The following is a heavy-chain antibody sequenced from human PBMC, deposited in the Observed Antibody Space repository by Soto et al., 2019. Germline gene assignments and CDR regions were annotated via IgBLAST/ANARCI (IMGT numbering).Heavy chain of an antibody. CDR3: ARDPAIYSGKFDYGLDV. J-gene: IGHJ6*02. CDR2: IDTSGKTI. CDR1: GFTFSSYE. V-gene: IGHV3-48*03. Sequence: PGGSLRLSCAVSGFTFSSYEMNWVRQAPGKGLEWVSYIDTSGKTIYYADSVRGRFTISRDNAKNSLYLQMNSLRAEDTAVYFCARDPAIYSGKFDYGLDVWGRGTTVTDSS. D-gene: IGHD5-18*01.